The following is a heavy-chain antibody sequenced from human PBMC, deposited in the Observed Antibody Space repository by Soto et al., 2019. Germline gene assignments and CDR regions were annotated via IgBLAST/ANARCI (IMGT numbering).Heavy chain of an antibody. CDR2: IYYSGST. CDR3: ARGGNIVVVPAAIPHYYYYGMDV. D-gene: IGHD2-2*01. Sequence: PSETLSLTCTVSGGSISSYYWSWIRQPPGKGLEWIGYIYYSGSTYYNPSLKSRVTISVDTSKNQFSLKLSSVTAADTAVYYCARGGNIVVVPAAIPHYYYYGMDVWGQGTTVTVSS. J-gene: IGHJ6*02. V-gene: IGHV4-30-4*08. CDR1: GGSISSYY.